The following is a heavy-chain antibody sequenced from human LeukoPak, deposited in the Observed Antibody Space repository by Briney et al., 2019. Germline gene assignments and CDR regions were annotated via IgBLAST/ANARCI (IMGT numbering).Heavy chain of an antibody. CDR3: ARKSVRGVIIKSDFDY. CDR2: INTNTGNP. J-gene: IGHJ4*02. D-gene: IGHD3-10*01. Sequence: GASVKVSCKASGYTFSSYGIHWVRQAPGQGLEWMGWINTNTGNPTYAQGFTGRFVFSLDTPVSTAYLQISSLKAEDTAVYYCARKSVRGVIIKSDFDYWGQGTLVTVSS. CDR1: GYTFSSYG. V-gene: IGHV7-4-1*02.